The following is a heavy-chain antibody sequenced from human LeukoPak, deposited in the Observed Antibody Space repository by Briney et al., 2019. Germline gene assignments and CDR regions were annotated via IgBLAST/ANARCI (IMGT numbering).Heavy chain of an antibody. J-gene: IGHJ4*02. D-gene: IGHD5-18*01. V-gene: IGHV3-13*01. CDR3: VREARGYHYTYFDY. CDR2: VSAGHHA. CDR1: GLTLGGHD. Sequence: GGSLRLSCTASGLTLGGHDMHWVRQTTGDGLEWVAAVSAGHHAFYAGSVRGRFTVSREDDKNSLFLQMNSLRAGDTAIYYCVREARGYHYTYFDYWGQGSLVTVSS.